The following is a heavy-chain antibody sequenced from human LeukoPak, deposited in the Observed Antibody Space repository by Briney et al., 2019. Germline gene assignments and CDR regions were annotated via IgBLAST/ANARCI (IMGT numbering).Heavy chain of an antibody. CDR3: ASSDYAAYYYGMDV. Sequence: ASVKVSCKASGYTFTGYYMHWVRQAPGQGLEWMGWINPNSGGTNYAQKFQGRVTMTRDTSISTAYMELSRLRSDDTAVCYCASSDYAAYYYGMDVWGQGTTVTVSS. D-gene: IGHD4-17*01. J-gene: IGHJ6*02. CDR2: INPNSGGT. CDR1: GYTFTGYY. V-gene: IGHV1-2*02.